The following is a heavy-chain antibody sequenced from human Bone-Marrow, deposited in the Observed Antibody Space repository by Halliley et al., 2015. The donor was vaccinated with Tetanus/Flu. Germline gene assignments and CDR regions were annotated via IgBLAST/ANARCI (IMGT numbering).Heavy chain of an antibody. V-gene: IGHV4-59*01. Sequence: WIGYIYVGGITNSNPSLKGRVAMSMDTSKNQFSLRLTSVTAADTAVYYCARMGRRGGDNYFYWGQGSLVTVSS. J-gene: IGHJ4*02. CDR3: ARMGRRGGDNYFY. CDR2: IYVGGIT. D-gene: IGHD5-12*01.